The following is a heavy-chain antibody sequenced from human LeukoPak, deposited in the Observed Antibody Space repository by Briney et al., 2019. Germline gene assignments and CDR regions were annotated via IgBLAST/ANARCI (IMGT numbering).Heavy chain of an antibody. D-gene: IGHD3-16*02. CDR2: IYYSGST. CDR1: GGSISSSTYY. J-gene: IGHJ3*02. V-gene: IGHV4-39*07. Sequence: ASETLSLTCTVSGGSISSSTYYWGWIRQPPGKGLEWIGSIYYSGSTYYNPSLKRRLTISVDTSKNQFSLKLSSVTAADTAVYYCARDRIGAFDIWGQGTMVTVSS. CDR3: ARDRIGAFDI.